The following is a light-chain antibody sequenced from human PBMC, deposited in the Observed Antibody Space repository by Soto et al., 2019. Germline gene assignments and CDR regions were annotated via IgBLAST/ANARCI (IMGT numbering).Light chain of an antibody. J-gene: IGLJ1*01. CDR3: SSYTTSNTRQIV. Sequence: QSVLTQPASVSGSPGQSITISCTGTSSDVGGYNYVSWYQQHPGKAPKLMIYDVRNRPSGVSNRFSGSKSGNTASLTISGLQAEDEADYYCSSYTTSNTRQIVFGTGTKVTVL. CDR2: DVR. V-gene: IGLV2-14*01. CDR1: SSDVGGYNY.